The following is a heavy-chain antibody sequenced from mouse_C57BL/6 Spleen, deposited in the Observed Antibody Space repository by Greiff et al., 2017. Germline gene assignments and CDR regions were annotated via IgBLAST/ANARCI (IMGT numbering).Heavy chain of an antibody. Sequence: QVQFTESGPGLVVPSHSLSITCNVSGFSFTSYALSWVRQPPGKGLEWLGVIWTGGGTNYNSSFKSRLSISKDKSKSQVFLKMNSQQTDDRAMYYRTGNPPTYWYFDVRGTGGAVTVTA. J-gene: IGHJ1*03. V-gene: IGHV2-9-1*01. CDR1: GFSFTSYA. CDR3: TGNPPTYWYFDV. CDR2: IWTGGGT.